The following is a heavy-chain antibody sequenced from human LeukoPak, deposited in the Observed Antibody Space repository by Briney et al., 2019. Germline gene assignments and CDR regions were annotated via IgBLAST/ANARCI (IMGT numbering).Heavy chain of an antibody. CDR3: ARDGGLHTNFDY. D-gene: IGHD2-15*01. V-gene: IGHV3-7*01. J-gene: IGHJ4*02. Sequence: GASLRLSCAASGFSFRNYWMGWVRQAPGKGLEWVANTKPDGSAEYYADSVRGRFTASRDNANNLLYLQMNRLRAEDTAVYYCARDGGLHTNFDYWGQGTLLTVSS. CDR1: GFSFRNYW. CDR2: TKPDGSAE.